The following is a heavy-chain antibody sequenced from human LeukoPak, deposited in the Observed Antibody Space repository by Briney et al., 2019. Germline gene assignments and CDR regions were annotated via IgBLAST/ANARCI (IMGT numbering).Heavy chain of an antibody. CDR2: LYSGGTT. J-gene: IGHJ5*02. CDR3: VRGTWFDP. D-gene: IGHD1-1*01. Sequence: GGSLRLSCAASGFTVSNYYMSWVRQAPGKGLEWVSVLYSGGTTHYAASVKGRFTISRDDSKNTLFLQMDSLRPEDTAVYYCVRGTWFDPWGQGTLVTVSS. V-gene: IGHV3-53*01. CDR1: GFTVSNYY.